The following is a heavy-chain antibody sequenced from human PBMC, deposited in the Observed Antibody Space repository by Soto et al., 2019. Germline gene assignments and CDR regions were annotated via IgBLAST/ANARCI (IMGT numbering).Heavy chain of an antibody. D-gene: IGHD3-9*01. V-gene: IGHV3-23*01. Sequence: EVQLLESGGGLVQPGGSLRLSCAASGFTFSSYAMSWVRQAPGKGLEWVSAISGSGGSTYYADSVKGRFTISRDNSKNTLYLQMNSLRAEDTAVYYCAKVYYDILTGYYIGLAFFYFDYWGQGTLVTVSS. CDR1: GFTFSSYA. CDR3: AKVYYDILTGYYIGLAFFYFDY. CDR2: ISGSGGST. J-gene: IGHJ4*02.